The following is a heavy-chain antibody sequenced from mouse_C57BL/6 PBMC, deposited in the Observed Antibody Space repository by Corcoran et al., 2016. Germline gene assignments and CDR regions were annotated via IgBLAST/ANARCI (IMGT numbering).Heavy chain of an antibody. V-gene: IGHV9-3*01. CDR3: ASGLLCDY. CDR2: INTYSGVP. D-gene: IGHD6-1*01. CDR1: GYTFTTYG. Sequence: QIQLVQSGPELKKPGETVKISCKASGYTFTTYGMSWVKQAPGKGLKWMGWINTYSGVPTYADDFKGRFAFSLETSASTAYLQINNLKNEDTATYFCASGLLCDYWGQGTTLTVSS. J-gene: IGHJ2*01.